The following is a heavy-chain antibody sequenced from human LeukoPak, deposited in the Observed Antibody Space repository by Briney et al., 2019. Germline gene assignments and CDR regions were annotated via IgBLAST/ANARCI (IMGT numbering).Heavy chain of an antibody. Sequence: AGGSLRLSCAASGFNFRNYAMNWVRQAPGKGLEWVSGVGPSGARTYYADSVKGRFTVSRDNSKNMVFLQMNSLRAEDTAMYYCAKDDAYLQYADWGQGTLVTVSS. CDR1: GFNFRNYA. J-gene: IGHJ4*02. V-gene: IGHV3-23*01. CDR3: AKDDAYLQYAD. D-gene: IGHD5-24*01. CDR2: VGPSGART.